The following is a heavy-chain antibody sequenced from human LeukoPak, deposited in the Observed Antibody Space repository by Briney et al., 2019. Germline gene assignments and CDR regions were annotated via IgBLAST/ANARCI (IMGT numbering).Heavy chain of an antibody. V-gene: IGHV3-48*01. Sequence: PGGSLRLSCAASGFTFSTYNMNWVRQAPGKGLEWVSHITSSSTNIYYADSVKGRFTISRDNAKNSLYLQMNSLRAEDTALYYCAREVSEGFDFWGQGTLVTVSS. CDR2: ITSSSTNI. CDR1: GFTFSTYN. D-gene: IGHD3-22*01. J-gene: IGHJ4*02. CDR3: AREVSEGFDF.